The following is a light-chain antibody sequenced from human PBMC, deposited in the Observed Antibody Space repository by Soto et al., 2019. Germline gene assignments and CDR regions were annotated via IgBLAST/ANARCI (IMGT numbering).Light chain of an antibody. CDR3: QQYGSSRRT. J-gene: IGKJ2*01. Sequence: EIVLTQSPGTLSLSPGERATLSCRASQSFPGNYLAWSRQKPGQAPRLLIYGASSRATGIPDRFSGSGSGTDFTLTLSRLEPEDFAVYYCQQYGSSRRTFGQGTKLEIK. CDR2: GAS. V-gene: IGKV3-20*01. CDR1: QSFPGNY.